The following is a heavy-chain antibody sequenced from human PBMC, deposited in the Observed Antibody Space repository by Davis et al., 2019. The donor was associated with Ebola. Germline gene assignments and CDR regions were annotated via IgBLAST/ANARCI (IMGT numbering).Heavy chain of an antibody. D-gene: IGHD3-16*01. Sequence: SETLSLTCTVSGGSISNGDYSWSWIRQPPGKGLEWIGYIHHSGGTYYNPSLKSRVTISVDTSKSQFFLRLNSVTAADTAVYYCARAQYVRLLDYWGQGTLVTVSS. V-gene: IGHV4-30-4*08. CDR1: GGSISNGDYS. CDR2: IHHSGGT. J-gene: IGHJ4*02. CDR3: ARAQYVRLLDY.